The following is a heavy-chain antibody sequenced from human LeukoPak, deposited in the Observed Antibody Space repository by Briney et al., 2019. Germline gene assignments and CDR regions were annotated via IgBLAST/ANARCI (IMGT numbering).Heavy chain of an antibody. Sequence: ASVKVSCKASGYSFTSYGISWVRQAPGQGLEWMGWVSPYNGNTNYAQKFPDRVTMTIDTSTSTAYMELRSLRSDDTAVYYCARSFYYYGSGSYHPTWFDPWGQGTLVTVSS. D-gene: IGHD3-10*01. CDR2: VSPYNGNT. CDR1: GYSFTSYG. V-gene: IGHV1-18*04. J-gene: IGHJ5*02. CDR3: ARSFYYYGSGSYHPTWFDP.